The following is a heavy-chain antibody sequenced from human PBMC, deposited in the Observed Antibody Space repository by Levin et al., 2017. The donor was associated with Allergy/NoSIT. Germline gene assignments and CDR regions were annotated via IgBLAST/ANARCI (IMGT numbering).Heavy chain of an antibody. Sequence: GESLKISCAASGFTFSDYVMHWVRQAPGKGLEWVALISADGNRKYFTDSMKGRFSISRDNSNNTLFLQKSSLRTDDTAVYYCARAPGSGLSWYRVGYWGQGTLVTVSS. V-gene: IGHV3-30-3*01. D-gene: IGHD6-13*01. CDR2: ISADGNRK. J-gene: IGHJ4*02. CDR3: ARAPGSGLSWYRVGY. CDR1: GFTFSDYV.